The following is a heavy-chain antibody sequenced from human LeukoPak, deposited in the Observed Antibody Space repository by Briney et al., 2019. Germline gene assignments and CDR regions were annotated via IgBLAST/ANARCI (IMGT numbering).Heavy chain of an antibody. D-gene: IGHD4-11*01. J-gene: IGHJ4*02. CDR1: GFSFGSYV. Sequence: PGGSLRLSCAASGFSFGSYVMHWVRQAPGKGLEYVSSISSNGVNTYYANSVKGRLTISRGNAKNTLHLQMGSLGVEDMAVYYCARASVTTTWHHLGYWGQGALVTVSS. CDR3: ARASVTTTWHHLGY. CDR2: ISSNGVNT. V-gene: IGHV3-64*01.